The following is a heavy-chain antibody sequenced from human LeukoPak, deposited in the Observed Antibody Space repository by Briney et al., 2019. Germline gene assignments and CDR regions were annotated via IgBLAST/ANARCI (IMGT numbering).Heavy chain of an antibody. J-gene: IGHJ4*02. CDR3: AKSGDYYGSGSYYWGFDY. CDR2: ISSSGGST. V-gene: IGHV3-23*01. CDR1: GFTFSSYA. Sequence: PGGSLRLSCAASGFTFSSYAMSWVRQAPGKGLEWVSAISSSGGSTYYADSVKGRFTISRDNSKNTLYLQMNSLRAEDTAVYYCAKSGDYYGSGSYYWGFDYWGQGTLVTVSS. D-gene: IGHD3-10*01.